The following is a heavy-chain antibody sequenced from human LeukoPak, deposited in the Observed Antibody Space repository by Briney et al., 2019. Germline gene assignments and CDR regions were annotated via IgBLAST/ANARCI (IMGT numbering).Heavy chain of an antibody. Sequence: GGPLRLSCAASGFTVSSNYMSWVRQAPGKGLVWVSRVKSDGSNPSYADSVKGRFTISRDNAENMLYLQMNTLGAEDTAVYYCARDIVSGSGSLDYWGQGTLVTVSS. D-gene: IGHD3-10*01. CDR2: VKSDGSNP. CDR1: GFTVSSNY. J-gene: IGHJ4*02. CDR3: ARDIVSGSGSLDY. V-gene: IGHV3-74*01.